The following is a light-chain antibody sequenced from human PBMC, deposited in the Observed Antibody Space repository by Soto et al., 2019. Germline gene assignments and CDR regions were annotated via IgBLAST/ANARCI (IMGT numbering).Light chain of an antibody. CDR1: QSLLHSNGYNF. CDR3: MQALQSRYT. CDR2: LGS. Sequence: DIVMTQSPLSLPVTPGEPASISCRSSQSLLHSNGYNFLDWYLQKPGQSPQLLIYLGSNRDSGVPDRFSGSGSGTDFTLRISTVEAEDVGSYYCMQALQSRYTFGQGTKLESK. V-gene: IGKV2-28*01. J-gene: IGKJ2*01.